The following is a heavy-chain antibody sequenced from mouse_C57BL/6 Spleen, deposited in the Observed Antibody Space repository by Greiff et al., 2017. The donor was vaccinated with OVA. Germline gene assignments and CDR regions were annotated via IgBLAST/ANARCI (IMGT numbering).Heavy chain of an antibody. V-gene: IGHV5-17*01. CDR3: ARGDYDYDGYAY. D-gene: IGHD2-4*01. CDR1: GFTFSDYG. Sequence: EVKVVESGGGLVKPGGSLKLSCAASGFTFSDYGMHWVRQAPEKGLEWVAYISSGSSTIYSADTVKGRFPLSRANAKNTLFLQMTSLRSEDTAMDYCARGDYDYDGYAYWGQGTLVTVSA. J-gene: IGHJ3*01. CDR2: ISSGSSTI.